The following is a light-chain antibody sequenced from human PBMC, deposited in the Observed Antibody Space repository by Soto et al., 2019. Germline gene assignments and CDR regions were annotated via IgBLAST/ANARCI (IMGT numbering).Light chain of an antibody. CDR2: DAS. Sequence: DIQMAQSPSSLSASVGDRVTITCQASQNINNYLNWYQQKPGRAPKLLIYDASNLEAGVPSRFRGSGSGTDFTFTISRLQPEDIATYYCQQYENLPTFGQGTRLEIK. V-gene: IGKV1-33*01. CDR3: QQYENLPT. CDR1: QNINNY. J-gene: IGKJ5*01.